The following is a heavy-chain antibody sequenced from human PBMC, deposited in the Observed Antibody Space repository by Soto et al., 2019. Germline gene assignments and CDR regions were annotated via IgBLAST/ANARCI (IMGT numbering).Heavy chain of an antibody. CDR2: IVPLFGTA. D-gene: IGHD3-3*01. Sequence: QVQLVQSGAEVKEPGSSVNVSCKTSGATFGNTAVTWVRQAPGQGLEWIGGIVPLFGTANHAQKFRGRVTITADESTSTAYMERSSLRTDDTAVYYCARDGDPGYSFWSGPLGGGRFDPWGQGTLVTVSS. CDR1: GATFGNTA. J-gene: IGHJ5*02. V-gene: IGHV1-69*12. CDR3: ARDGDPGYSFWSGPLGGGRFDP.